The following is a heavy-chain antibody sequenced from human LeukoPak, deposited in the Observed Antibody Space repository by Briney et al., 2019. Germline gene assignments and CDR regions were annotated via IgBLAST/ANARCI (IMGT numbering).Heavy chain of an antibody. D-gene: IGHD3-3*01. V-gene: IGHV3-13*01. CDR2: IGTASDT. CDR3: ARGGYYDFWSGLMDV. Sequence: GGSLRLSCAASGFTFSSFDMHWVRQPTGQGLEWVSTIGTASDTYYPGSVEGRFTLSRDNSKNTLYLQMNSLRAEDTAVYYCARGGYYDFWSGLMDVWGKGTTVTVSS. CDR1: GFTFSSFD. J-gene: IGHJ6*04.